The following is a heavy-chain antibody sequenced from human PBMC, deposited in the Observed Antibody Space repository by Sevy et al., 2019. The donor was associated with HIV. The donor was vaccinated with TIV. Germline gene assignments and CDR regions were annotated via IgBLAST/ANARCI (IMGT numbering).Heavy chain of an antibody. CDR3: TARYYYDSRQTDAFDI. CDR1: GFTFSNAW. V-gene: IGHV3-15*01. J-gene: IGHJ3*02. Sequence: GGSLRLSCAASGFTFSNAWMSWVRQAPGKGLEWVGRIKSKTDGGTADYAAPVKGRFTISRDDSKNTLYLQMNSLKTEDTAVYYCTARYYYDSRQTDAFDIWGQGTMVTVSS. CDR2: IKSKTDGGTA. D-gene: IGHD3-22*01.